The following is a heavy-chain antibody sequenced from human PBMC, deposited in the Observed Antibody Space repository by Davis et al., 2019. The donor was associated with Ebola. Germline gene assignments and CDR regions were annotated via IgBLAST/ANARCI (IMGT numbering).Heavy chain of an antibody. V-gene: IGHV3-23*01. J-gene: IGHJ3*02. Sequence: GESLKISCAASGFLLRDYSFNWVRQAPGKGLEWVSTFGTGGDTYYADSVKGRFAISRDNSRGTLYLQMNSLRVEDSAIYYCVKDSSNIWFDIWGQGTLVTVSS. CDR3: VKDSSNIWFDI. CDR2: FGTGGDT. D-gene: IGHD2/OR15-2a*01. CDR1: GFLLRDYS.